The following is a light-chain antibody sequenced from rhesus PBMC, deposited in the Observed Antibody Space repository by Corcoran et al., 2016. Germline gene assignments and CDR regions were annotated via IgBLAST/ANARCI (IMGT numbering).Light chain of an antibody. CDR3: LQHKSYPLT. CDR2: AAS. Sequence: DIQMTQSPSSLSASVGDTVTITCRTSQGIGSYLNWFQQQPGKAPKLLIYAASSLESGVPSMFSGSGSGTEFTLTISSLQPEDFATYHCLQHKSYPLTFGGGTKVEIK. CDR1: QGIGSY. V-gene: IGKV1-28*02. J-gene: IGKJ4*01.